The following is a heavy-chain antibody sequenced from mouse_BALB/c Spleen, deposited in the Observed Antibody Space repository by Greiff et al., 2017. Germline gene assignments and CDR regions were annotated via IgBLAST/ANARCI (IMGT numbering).Heavy chain of an antibody. CDR1: GFNIKDTY. CDR3: VPYGNYDAMDY. J-gene: IGHJ4*01. Sequence: EVQLQQSGAELVKPGASVKLSCTASGFNIKDTYMHWVKQRPEQGLEWIGRIDPANGNTKYDPKFQGKATITADTSSNTAYLQLSSLTSEDTAVYYCVPYGNYDAMDYWGQGTSVTVSS. CDR2: IDPANGNT. D-gene: IGHD2-10*02. V-gene: IGHV14-3*02.